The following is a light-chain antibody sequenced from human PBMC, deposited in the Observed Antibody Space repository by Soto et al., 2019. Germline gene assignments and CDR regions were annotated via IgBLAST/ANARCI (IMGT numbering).Light chain of an antibody. V-gene: IGKV3-20*01. Sequence: IVLTQSPGTLSLSPGERATLSCGASQSVTNNFLAWYQQKPGPAPRLLIYGASSMPTGVPYRFSGSGSGTDFTLTISRLEPGDFAVYYCQQYGTPIFTFGPGTKVDIK. J-gene: IGKJ3*01. CDR3: QQYGTPIFT. CDR1: QSVTNNF. CDR2: GAS.